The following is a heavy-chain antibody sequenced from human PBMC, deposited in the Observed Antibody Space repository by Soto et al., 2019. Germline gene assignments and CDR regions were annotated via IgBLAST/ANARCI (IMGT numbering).Heavy chain of an antibody. J-gene: IGHJ4*02. Sequence: QVQLVQSGAEVKKPGASVKGSCKASGYTFTSYYMHWVRQAPGQGLEWMGIINPSGGSTSYAQKFQGRVTMTRDTSTSTVYMELSSLRSEDTAVYYCARDAYDYGDFAGIGYWGQGTLVTVSS. CDR3: ARDAYDYGDFAGIGY. CDR1: GYTFTSYY. V-gene: IGHV1-46*01. CDR2: INPSGGST. D-gene: IGHD4-17*01.